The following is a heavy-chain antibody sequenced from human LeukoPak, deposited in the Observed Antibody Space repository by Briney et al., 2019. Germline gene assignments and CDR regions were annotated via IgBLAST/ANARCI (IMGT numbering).Heavy chain of an antibody. J-gene: IGHJ5*02. V-gene: IGHV4-59*01. CDR2: IYYSGST. CDR1: GGSISTYS. Sequence: SETLSLTCTVSGGSISTYSWTWIRQPPGKGLEWMGNIYYSGSTNYNPSLKSRVTISIDTSKNQFSLKVSSVTAADTAVYYCARVHSSGWPHMFAPWGKGTLVTVP. D-gene: IGHD6-19*01. CDR3: ARVHSSGWPHMFAP.